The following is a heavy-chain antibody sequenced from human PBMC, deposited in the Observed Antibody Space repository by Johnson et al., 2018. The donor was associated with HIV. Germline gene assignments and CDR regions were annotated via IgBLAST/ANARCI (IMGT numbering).Heavy chain of an antibody. CDR1: GFTFSSNY. V-gene: IGHV3-30*03. CDR3: ASLHDFDI. J-gene: IGHJ3*02. CDR2: ISSDGSNK. Sequence: VQLVESGGGVVQPVGSLRLSCAASGFTFSSNYMSWVRQAPGKGLEWVAVISSDGSNKYYADSVKGRFTISRDNSKNTLYLQMNSLRAEDTAVYYCASLHDFDIWGQGTMVTVSS.